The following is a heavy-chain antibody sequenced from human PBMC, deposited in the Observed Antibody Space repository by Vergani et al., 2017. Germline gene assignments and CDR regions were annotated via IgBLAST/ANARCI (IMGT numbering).Heavy chain of an antibody. Sequence: QVQLVESGGGVVQPGRSLRLSCAASGVTLSSYSMHWGRQGPGKGLEWVAVISYDGSNKNYVDSVKGRLTISRDNSKNTLYLQMNRLRTEDTAVYYCAKEPHYCSSTRCSHYYYYYMDVSGKGTTVTVSS. CDR3: AKEPHYCSSTRCSHYYYYYMDV. V-gene: IGHV3-30*18. J-gene: IGHJ6*03. CDR2: ISYDGSNK. D-gene: IGHD2-2*01. CDR1: GVTLSSYS.